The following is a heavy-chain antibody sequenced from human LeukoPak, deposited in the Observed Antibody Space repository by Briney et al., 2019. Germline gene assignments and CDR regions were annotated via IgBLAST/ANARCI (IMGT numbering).Heavy chain of an antibody. CDR1: GGSFSGYY. CDR3: ASSNWAWVVVK. CDR2: INHSGST. D-gene: IGHD2-21*01. J-gene: IGHJ4*02. V-gene: IGHV4-34*01. Sequence: KSSETLSLTCAVYGGSFSGYYWSWVRQPPGKGLEWIGEINHSGSTNYSPSLKSRVTISVDTSKNQISLKLSSVTAADTAVYYCASSNWAWVVVKWGQGTLVTVSS.